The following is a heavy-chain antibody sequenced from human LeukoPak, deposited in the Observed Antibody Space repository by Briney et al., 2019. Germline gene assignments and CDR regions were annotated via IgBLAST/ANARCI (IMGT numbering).Heavy chain of an antibody. J-gene: IGHJ4*02. CDR1: GYTFTSYF. Sequence: ASVKVSCKTSGYTFTSYFIHWVRQAPGQGLEWMGGFDPEDGETIYAQKFQGRVTMTEDTSTDTAYMELSSLRSEDTAVYYCATIELLSRGPFDYWGQGTLVTVSS. V-gene: IGHV1-24*01. D-gene: IGHD1-7*01. CDR3: ATIELLSRGPFDY. CDR2: FDPEDGET.